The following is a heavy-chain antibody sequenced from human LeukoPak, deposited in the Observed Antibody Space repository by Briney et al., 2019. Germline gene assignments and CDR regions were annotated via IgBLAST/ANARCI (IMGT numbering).Heavy chain of an antibody. CDR2: IYSGGST. CDR3: ASTFYGDSPPY. V-gene: IGHV3-66*01. CDR1: GFTVSSNY. Sequence: GGSLRLSCAASGFTVSSNYMSWVRQAPGKGLEWVSVIYSGGSTYYADSVKGRPTISRDNSKNTLYLQMNSLRAEDTAVYYCASTFYGDSPPYWGQGTLVTVSS. D-gene: IGHD4-17*01. J-gene: IGHJ4*02.